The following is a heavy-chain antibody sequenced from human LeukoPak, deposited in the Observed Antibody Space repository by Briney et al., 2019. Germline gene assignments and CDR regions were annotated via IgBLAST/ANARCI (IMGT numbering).Heavy chain of an antibody. J-gene: IGHJ4*02. Sequence: GASVKVSRKVSGYTLTELSMHWVRQAPGKGLEWMGGFDPEDGETIYAQKFQGRVTMTEDTSTDTAYMELSSLRSEDTAVYYCATGVIAVAGTFDYWGQGTLVTVSS. CDR3: ATGVIAVAGTFDY. D-gene: IGHD6-19*01. V-gene: IGHV1-24*01. CDR2: FDPEDGET. CDR1: GYTLTELS.